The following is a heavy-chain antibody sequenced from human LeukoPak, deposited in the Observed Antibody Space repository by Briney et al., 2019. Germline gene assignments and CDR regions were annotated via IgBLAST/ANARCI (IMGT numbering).Heavy chain of an antibody. J-gene: IGHJ5*02. CDR1: GGSISSSSYY. Sequence: PSETLSLTCTVSGGSISSSSYYWGWIRQPPGKGLEWIVSIYYSGSTYYNPSLKSRVTISVDTSKNQFSLKLSSVTAADTAVYYCARHGGITMIVVGGWFDPWGQGTLVTVSS. CDR3: ARHGGITMIVVGGWFDP. CDR2: IYYSGST. V-gene: IGHV4-39*01. D-gene: IGHD3-22*01.